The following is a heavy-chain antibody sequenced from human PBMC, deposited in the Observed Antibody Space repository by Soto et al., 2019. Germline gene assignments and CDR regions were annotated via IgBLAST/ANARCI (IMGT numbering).Heavy chain of an antibody. CDR2: IWFDGNNK. CDR3: ARGCGGNCYSAPSCDY. D-gene: IGHD2-21*02. V-gene: IGHV3-33*01. J-gene: IGHJ4*02. Sequence: QVQLVESGGGVVQPGRSLRLSCAASGFTFSTYGMHWVRQAPGKGLEWVAVIWFDGNNKYYADSVKGRFTISRDNAANRLYLEMNSLEADDTAVYYCARGCGGNCYSAPSCDYWGQGILVTVSP. CDR1: GFTFSTYG.